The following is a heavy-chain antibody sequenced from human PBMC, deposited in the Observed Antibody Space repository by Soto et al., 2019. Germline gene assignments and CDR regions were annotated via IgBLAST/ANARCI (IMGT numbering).Heavy chain of an antibody. CDR2: IIPIFGTT. V-gene: IGHV1-69*15. D-gene: IGHD2-15*01. Sequence: QVQLVQSGAELKKPGSSVKVSCKASGGTFSNYAITWVRQAPGQGLERLGRIIPIFGTTDYAQKFQGRVTITADESTTTAYMELSSLRSDDTAVYYCAKDGGREGYFGNWFDPWGQGTLVTVSS. CDR3: AKDGGREGYFGNWFDP. CDR1: GGTFSNYA. J-gene: IGHJ5*02.